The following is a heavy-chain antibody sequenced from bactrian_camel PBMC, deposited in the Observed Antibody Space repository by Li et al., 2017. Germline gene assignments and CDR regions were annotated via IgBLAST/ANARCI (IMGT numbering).Heavy chain of an antibody. J-gene: IGHJ4*01. Sequence: VQLVESGGGSVQPGGSLRLSCAVSGYAFDDYDMGWYRQAPGKEREGVGCISRGGETTAYADSVKGRFTISQDNTKTTVYLQMDNLQPEDTAIYYCAARSWALPCSINQAGFTYWGQGTQV. CDR1: GYAFDDYD. CDR2: ISRGGETT. D-gene: IGHD5*01. CDR3: AARSWALPCSINQAGFTY. V-gene: IGHV3S61*01.